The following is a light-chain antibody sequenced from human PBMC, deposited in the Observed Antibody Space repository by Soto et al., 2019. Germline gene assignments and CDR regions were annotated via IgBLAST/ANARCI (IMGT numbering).Light chain of an antibody. CDR1: SSDVGGYNY. V-gene: IGLV2-8*01. CDR2: EVS. J-gene: IGLJ2*01. CDR3: TSYAGSNNLV. Sequence: QSVLTQPPSASGSPGQSVTISCTGTSSDVGGYNYVSWYQQHPGKAPKLMIYEVSQRPSGVPDRFSGSKSGNTASLTVSGLQAEDEADYYCTSYAGSNNLVFGGGTKLIVL.